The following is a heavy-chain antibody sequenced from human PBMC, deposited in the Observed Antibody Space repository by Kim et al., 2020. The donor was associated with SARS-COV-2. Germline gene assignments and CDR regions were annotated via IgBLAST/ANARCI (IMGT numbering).Heavy chain of an antibody. V-gene: IGHV3-11*01. D-gene: IGHD3-10*01. CDR3: ARVPFGGVSAYYFDL. CDR2: ISSSGSYV. Sequence: GGSLRLSCAASGFTFSDYYMTWIRQAPGKGLEWVSYISSSGSYVNYADSVKGRFTISRDNAKNSLYLQMSSLRAEDTALYYCARVPFGGVSAYYFDLWG. CDR1: GFTFSDYY. J-gene: IGHJ4*01.